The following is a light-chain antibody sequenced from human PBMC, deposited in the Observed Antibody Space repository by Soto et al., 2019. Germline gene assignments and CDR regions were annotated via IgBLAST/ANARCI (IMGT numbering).Light chain of an antibody. J-gene: IGKJ4*02. V-gene: IGKV1-33*01. CDR3: LQYDSVPRL. CDR2: DAS. CDR1: HHISYD. Sequence: DIPMPQSPSSLYASVGDRVTITCQASHHISYDLNWYQQRPGKAPKLLIYDASNLQTGVPIRFRGSVSGTQFTLTNRSLQPEDDATYYYLQYDSVPRLFGGGTNVEI.